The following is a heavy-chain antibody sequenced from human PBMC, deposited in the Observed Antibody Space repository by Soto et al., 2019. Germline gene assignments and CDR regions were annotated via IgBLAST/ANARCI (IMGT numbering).Heavy chain of an antibody. D-gene: IGHD4-4*01. CDR2: ISGGGSNT. CDR3: AKDSNKYSSSLRGRYFDY. CDR1: GFPFSSYV. J-gene: IGHJ4*02. Sequence: GGSLRLSCAASGFPFSSYVMAWVRQAPGKGLEWVSGISGGGSNTFYADSVKGRFTISRDNSKNTLLLQMNSLGAEDTAVYYCAKDSNKYSSSLRGRYFDYWGQGSGVTVSS. V-gene: IGHV3-23*01.